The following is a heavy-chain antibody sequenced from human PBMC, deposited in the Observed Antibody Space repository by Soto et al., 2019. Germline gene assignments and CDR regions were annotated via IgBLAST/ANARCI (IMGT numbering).Heavy chain of an antibody. Sequence: PGGSLRLSCAASGFTFSTYAMAWVRQAPGKGLEWVAGVWYDGSNKYYADSVKGRFTISRDNSKNTLYLQMNSLRAEDTAVYYCARATGSGWYNAHWFDPWGQGTLVTVSS. J-gene: IGHJ5*02. V-gene: IGHV3-33*08. CDR2: VWYDGSNK. D-gene: IGHD6-19*01. CDR3: ARATGSGWYNAHWFDP. CDR1: GFTFSTYA.